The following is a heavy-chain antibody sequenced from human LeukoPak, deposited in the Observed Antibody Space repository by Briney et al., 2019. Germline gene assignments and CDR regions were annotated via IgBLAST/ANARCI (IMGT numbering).Heavy chain of an antibody. CDR1: GFTFSSYA. CDR3: AKDRSYDGDYYYYYMDV. V-gene: IGHV3-23*01. CDR2: ISGSGGST. Sequence: GGSLRLSCAASGFTFSSYAMSWVRQAPGKGLEWVSAISGSGGSTYYADSVKGRFTISRDNSKNTLYLQMNSLRAEDTAVYYCAKDRSYDGDYYYYYMDVWGKGTTVTVSS. J-gene: IGHJ6*03. D-gene: IGHD5-12*01.